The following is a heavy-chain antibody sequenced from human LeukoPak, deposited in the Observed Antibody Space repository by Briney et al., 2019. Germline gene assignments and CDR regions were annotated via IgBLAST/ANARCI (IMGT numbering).Heavy chain of an antibody. J-gene: IGHJ3*02. V-gene: IGHV1-2*02. CDR1: GYTFTGYY. CDR3: ARGGDYYDSSGYYDDAFDI. D-gene: IGHD3-22*01. CDR2: TNPKSGGT. Sequence: ASVKVSCKASGYTFTGYYIHWVRQAPGQGLEWMGWTNPKSGGTNYAQKFQGRVTMTRDTSINTAYMELSRLRSGDTAVYYCARGGDYYDSSGYYDDAFDIWGQGTMVTVSS.